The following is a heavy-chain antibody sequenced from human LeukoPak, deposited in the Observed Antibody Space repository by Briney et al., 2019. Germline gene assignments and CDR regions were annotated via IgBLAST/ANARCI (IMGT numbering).Heavy chain of an antibody. Sequence: PSETLSLTCTVSGGSISSYYWSWIRQPAGKGLEWIGRIYTSGSTNYNPSLKSRVTMSVDTSKNQFSLKLSSVTAADTAVYYCARDSSEYYYDSSGYYAHFDYWGQGTLVTVSS. CDR2: IYTSGST. CDR3: ARDSSEYYYDSSGYYAHFDY. CDR1: GGSISSYY. D-gene: IGHD3-22*01. V-gene: IGHV4-4*07. J-gene: IGHJ4*02.